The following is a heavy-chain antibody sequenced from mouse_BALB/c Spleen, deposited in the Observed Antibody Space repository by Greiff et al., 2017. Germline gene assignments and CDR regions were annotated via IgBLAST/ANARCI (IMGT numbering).Heavy chain of an antibody. CDR3: ARASMSTSNYAMDY. CDR1: GYAFTNSL. V-gene: IGHV1-54*01. J-gene: IGHJ4*01. D-gene: IGHD2-4*01. CDR2: INPGSGGT. Sequence: QVQLQQSGAELVRPGTSVKLSCTASGYAFTNSLIQWVKQRPGQGLEWIGVINPGSGGTNYNEKFKGKATLTADKSSSTAYMQLSSLTSDDAAVCFSARASMSTSNYAMDYWGQGTSVTVSS.